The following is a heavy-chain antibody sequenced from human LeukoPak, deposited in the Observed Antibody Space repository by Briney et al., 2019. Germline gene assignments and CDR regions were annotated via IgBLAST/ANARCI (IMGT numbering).Heavy chain of an antibody. V-gene: IGHV4-59*01. D-gene: IGHD5-24*01. CDR1: GGAISSYF. CDR2: IQNSGNS. Sequence: SETLSLTCTVSGGAISSYFWSWIRQPPGKGLEWIGYIQNSGNSNYNSSLKSRVTISVDTSQNHFSLKVSSVTAADTAVYYRARGRRWQQSPFDYWGQGTLVTVSS. J-gene: IGHJ4*02. CDR3: ARGRRWQQSPFDY.